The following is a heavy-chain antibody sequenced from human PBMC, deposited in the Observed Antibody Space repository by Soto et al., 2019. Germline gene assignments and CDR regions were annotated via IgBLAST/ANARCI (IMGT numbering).Heavy chain of an antibody. D-gene: IGHD1-26*01. CDR1: GYTFTGYY. V-gene: IGHV1-2*04. CDR2: INPNSGGT. Sequence: ASVKVSCKASGYTFTGYYMHWVRLAPGQGLEWMGWINPNSGGTNYAQKFQGWVTMTRDTSISTAYMELSRLRSDDTAVYYCARGERELPHFDYWGQGTLVTVSS. J-gene: IGHJ4*02. CDR3: ARGERELPHFDY.